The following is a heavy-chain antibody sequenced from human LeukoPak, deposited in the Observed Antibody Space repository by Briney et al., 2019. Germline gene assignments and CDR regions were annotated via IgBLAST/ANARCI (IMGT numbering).Heavy chain of an antibody. J-gene: IGHJ4*02. CDR2: IYYSGST. D-gene: IGHD6-13*01. V-gene: IGHV4-39*07. CDR1: GGSISSSSYY. CDR3: ARLYPDTTGYSSSWYYRSEEPRAPCYYFDY. Sequence: SETLSLTCTVSGGSISSSSYYWGWIRQPPGKGLEWIGSIYYSGSTYYNPSLKSRVTISVDTSKNQFSLKLSSVTAADTAVYYCARLYPDTTGYSSSWYYRSEEPRAPCYYFDYWGQGTLVTVSS.